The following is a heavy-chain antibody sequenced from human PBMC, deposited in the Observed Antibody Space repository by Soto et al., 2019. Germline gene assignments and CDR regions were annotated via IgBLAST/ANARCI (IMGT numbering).Heavy chain of an antibody. J-gene: IGHJ4*02. CDR2: MNPNSGNT. Sequence: QVQLVQSGAEVKKPGASVKVSCKASGYTFTSYNINWVRQATGQGLEWMGWMNPNSGNTGYAQKYQGRVTLTRDTSLSPAYMELSSLRSEDTAVYYCARPCNTHWGQGTLVTVSS. CDR1: GYTFTSYN. V-gene: IGHV1-8*01. CDR3: ARPCNTH.